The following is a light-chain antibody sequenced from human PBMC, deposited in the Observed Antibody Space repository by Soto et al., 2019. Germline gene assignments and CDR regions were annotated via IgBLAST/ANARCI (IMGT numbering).Light chain of an antibody. V-gene: IGKV3-15*01. CDR1: QSISSK. Sequence: EIVMTQSPATLSVSPGERATLSCRASQSISSKLAWYQQKPGQAPRLLIYGASTRATGIPVRFSGRGSGTEFTLTITSLQSEDFAVYYCQEYNNWHPITFGGGTKVDIK. CDR2: GAS. J-gene: IGKJ4*01. CDR3: QEYNNWHPIT.